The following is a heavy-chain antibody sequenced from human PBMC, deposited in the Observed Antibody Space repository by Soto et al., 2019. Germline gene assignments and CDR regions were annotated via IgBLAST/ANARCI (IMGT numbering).Heavy chain of an antibody. CDR2: ISYDGSNK. CDR1: GFTFSSYA. Sequence: GGSLRLSCAASGFTFSSYAMHWVRQAPGKGLEWVAVISYDGSNKYYADSVKGRFTISRDNSKNTLYLQMNSLRAEDTAVYYCARGITGSPFGYWGQGTLVTVSS. V-gene: IGHV3-30-3*01. CDR3: ARGITGSPFGY. J-gene: IGHJ4*02. D-gene: IGHD1-20*01.